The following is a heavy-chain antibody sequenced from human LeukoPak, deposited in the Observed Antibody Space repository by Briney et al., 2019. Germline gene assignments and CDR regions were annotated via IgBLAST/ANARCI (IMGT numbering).Heavy chain of an antibody. J-gene: IGHJ4*02. CDR1: GGSVSSGSYY. CDR2: IYYSGST. CDR3: AKAGGNGYFTPFDY. D-gene: IGHD6-13*01. Sequence: SETLSLTCTVSGGSVSSGSYYWSWIRQPPGKGLEWIGYIYYSGSTNYNPSLKSRVTISVDTSKNQFSLKLSSVTAADTAVYYCAKAGGNGYFTPFDYWGQGTLVTVSS. V-gene: IGHV4-61*01.